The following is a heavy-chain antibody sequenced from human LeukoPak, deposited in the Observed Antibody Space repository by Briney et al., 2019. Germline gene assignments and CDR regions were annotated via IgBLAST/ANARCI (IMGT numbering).Heavy chain of an antibody. CDR1: GGSIRSY. Sequence: PSETLSLTCTVSGGSIRSYWSWIRQPAGKGLEWIGRIYGSGSTDYNPSLKSRVTMSIDTSKNQFSLKLSSVTAADTAVYYCARSLYCSSTSCYWFDPWGQGTLVTVSS. CDR3: ARSLYCSSTSCYWFDP. V-gene: IGHV4-4*07. J-gene: IGHJ5*02. CDR2: IYGSGST. D-gene: IGHD2-2*01.